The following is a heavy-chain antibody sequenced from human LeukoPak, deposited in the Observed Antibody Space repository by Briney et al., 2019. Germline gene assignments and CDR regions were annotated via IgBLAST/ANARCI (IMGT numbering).Heavy chain of an antibody. CDR1: GFTFSSYE. D-gene: IGHD3-22*01. CDR3: ARGLITMIVVDLIPNAFDI. Sequence: GRSLRPSCAAAGFTFSSYEINWVRHAPGKGLECLSYISISGSTIYYADSVKGRSTISRDNAKNSLYMQMNSLRADNTAVYYCARGLITMIVVDLIPNAFDIWGQGTMVTVSS. V-gene: IGHV3-48*03. CDR2: ISISGSTI. J-gene: IGHJ3*02.